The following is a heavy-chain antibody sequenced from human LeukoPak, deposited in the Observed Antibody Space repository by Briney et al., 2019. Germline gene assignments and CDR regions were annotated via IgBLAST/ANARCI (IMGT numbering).Heavy chain of an antibody. J-gene: IGHJ4*02. Sequence: PGGSLRLSCAASGFTFSSYAMSWVRQAPGKGLEWVSAISDSGGNTYYADSVKGRFTISRDNSKNTLYLQMNSLRAEDTAVYYCAKDFSTIFGVAPFDYWGQGPLVTVSS. D-gene: IGHD3-3*01. CDR2: ISDSGGNT. V-gene: IGHV3-23*01. CDR3: AKDFSTIFGVAPFDY. CDR1: GFTFSSYA.